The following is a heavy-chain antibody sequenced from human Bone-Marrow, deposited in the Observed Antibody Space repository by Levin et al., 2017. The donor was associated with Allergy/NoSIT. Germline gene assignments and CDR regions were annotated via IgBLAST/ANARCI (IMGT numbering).Heavy chain of an antibody. Sequence: GESLKISCIASGFNFKMYAMSWVRQAPGKGLEWISGISGSGSGVYVAGSVKGRFTISRDNSRSTMYLHMESLAAEDTAVYYCAKHGRGRYYDSGAYSHIDFWGQGTTVSVSA. CDR1: GFNFKMYA. CDR3: AKHGRGRYYDSGAYSHIDF. J-gene: IGHJ4*02. V-gene: IGHV3-23*01. D-gene: IGHD3-22*01. CDR2: ISGSGSGV.